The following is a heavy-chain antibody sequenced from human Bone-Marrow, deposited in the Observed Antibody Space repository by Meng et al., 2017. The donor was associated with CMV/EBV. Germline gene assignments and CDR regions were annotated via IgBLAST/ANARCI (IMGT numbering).Heavy chain of an antibody. V-gene: IGHV2-5*01. J-gene: IGHJ4*02. CDR2: IYWNNDK. CDR3: EHRRDYYDSSGYFWRNYYFDY. CDR1: SGRG. D-gene: IGHD3-22*01. Sequence: SGRGEGWRRQPPGTAMEWLALIYWNNDKRYSPSLKRRLTITKETSKNQVVLRMTNMDPVETGTYYCEHRRDYYDSSGYFWRNYYFDYWGQGTLVTVSS.